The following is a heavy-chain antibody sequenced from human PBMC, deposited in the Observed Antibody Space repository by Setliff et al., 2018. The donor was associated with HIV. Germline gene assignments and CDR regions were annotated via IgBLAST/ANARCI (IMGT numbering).Heavy chain of an antibody. CDR3: ARGQKMYLMITMLGGYYYYHMEV. J-gene: IGHJ6*02. V-gene: IGHV1-69*06. D-gene: IGHD3-10*02. CDR1: GDTFTSYV. Sequence: GASVKVSCKASGDTFTSYVISWVRQAPGQGLEWMGGIVLMSNTADYAPKFQGRVTITADKSTSTAYMELSSQRSEDTAVYYCARGQKMYLMITMLGGYYYYHMEVWGQGTTVTVSS. CDR2: IVLMSNTA.